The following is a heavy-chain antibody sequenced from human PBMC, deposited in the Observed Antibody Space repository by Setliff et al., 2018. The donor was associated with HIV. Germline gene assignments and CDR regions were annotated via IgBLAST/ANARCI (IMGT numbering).Heavy chain of an antibody. CDR2: INVGKGDT. J-gene: IGHJ4*01. D-gene: IGHD3-10*01. Sequence: ASVKVSCKASGYTFTTYSMHWVRQAPGQSLEWMGWINVGKGDTKYSQEFQGRITITRDTSANTAYMELSSLRSDDTAVYFCARGALLAVFDFDYWGHGTLAPVPS. CDR1: GYTFTTYS. CDR3: ARGALLAVFDFDY. V-gene: IGHV1-3*01.